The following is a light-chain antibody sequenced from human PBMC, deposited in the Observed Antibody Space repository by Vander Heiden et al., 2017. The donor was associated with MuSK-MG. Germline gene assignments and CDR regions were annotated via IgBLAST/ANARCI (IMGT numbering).Light chain of an antibody. CDR3: NSRDISGHQVV. V-gene: IGLV3-19*01. CDR2: DND. Sequence: SSELTQDPAVSVALGQTVTIPCRGDILRTFSTSWYQQKPGQAPILVFYDNDNRPSGIPDRFSASKSGNTASLTITGTRAEDEADYYCNSRDISGHQVVLGGGTKL. J-gene: IGLJ2*01. CDR1: ILRTFS.